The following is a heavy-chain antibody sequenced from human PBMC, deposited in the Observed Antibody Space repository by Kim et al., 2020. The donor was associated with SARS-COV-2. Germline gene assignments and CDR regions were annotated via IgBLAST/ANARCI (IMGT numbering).Heavy chain of an antibody. Sequence: SVKVSCKASGDTFTSNAINWVQQAPGQGLEWMGGIIAMFGTPNYAQKFQGRVTITADESTRAAYMELSSLRSDDTAVYYCAKVAAPFGYYYAMDVWGQGTTVTVSS. CDR1: GDTFTSNA. D-gene: IGHD3-10*01. J-gene: IGHJ6*02. V-gene: IGHV1-69*13. CDR3: AKVAAPFGYYYAMDV. CDR2: IIAMFGTP.